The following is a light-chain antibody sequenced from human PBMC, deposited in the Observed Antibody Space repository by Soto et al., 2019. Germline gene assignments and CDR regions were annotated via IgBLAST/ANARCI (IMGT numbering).Light chain of an antibody. CDR3: SSYAGSNNV. J-gene: IGLJ1*01. Sequence: QSALTQPPSASGSPGQSVTISCTGTSSDVGGYNYVSWYQQHPGKAPKLMIYEVSKRPSGVPDRFYGSKSGNTASLTVSGLQAEDEADYYCSSYAGSNNVFGTGTKVTVL. V-gene: IGLV2-8*01. CDR2: EVS. CDR1: SSDVGGYNY.